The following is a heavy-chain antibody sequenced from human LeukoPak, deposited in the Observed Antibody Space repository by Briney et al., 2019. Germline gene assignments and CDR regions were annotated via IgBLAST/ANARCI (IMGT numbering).Heavy chain of an antibody. CDR1: GYTFTSYG. V-gene: IGHV1-18*01. J-gene: IGHJ5*02. Sequence: ASVKVSCKASGYTFTSYGISWVRQAPGQGLEWMGWISAYNGNTNYAQKLQGRVTMTTDTSTSTAYMELRSLRSDDTAVYYCARSTMVRGAHYWFDLWGQGTLVTVSS. CDR3: ARSTMVRGAHYWFDL. CDR2: ISAYNGNT. D-gene: IGHD3-10*01.